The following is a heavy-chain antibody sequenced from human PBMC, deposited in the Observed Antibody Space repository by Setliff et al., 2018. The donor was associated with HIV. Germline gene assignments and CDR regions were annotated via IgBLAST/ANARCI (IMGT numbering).Heavy chain of an antibody. V-gene: IGHV3-43*01. CDR1: GFTFDDYA. J-gene: IGHJ4*02. Sequence: QPGGSLRLSCAASGFTFDDYAMHWVRQPPGRGLEWVSLISWDGSSTYYRDSVKGRFTISRDNSKNSLYLQMNSLRTEDTALYYCAKDISRITGSDVFDQWGQGTLVTVSS. CDR3: AKDISRITGSDVFDQ. CDR2: ISWDGSST. D-gene: IGHD1-20*01.